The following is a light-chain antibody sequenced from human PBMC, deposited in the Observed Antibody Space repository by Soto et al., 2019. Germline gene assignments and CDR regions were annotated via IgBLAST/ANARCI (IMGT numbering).Light chain of an antibody. CDR2: GAS. CDR1: QNVNTN. V-gene: IGKV3-15*01. J-gene: IGKJ1*01. Sequence: EIVMTQALAPISVSPGARATLSCRASQNVNTNLAWYQQKPGQAPRLLIYGASTRATGIPDRFSGSGSGTDFTLTITRLEPEDFAVYYCQQYVTSSPRTVGQGTKVDIK. CDR3: QQYVTSSPRT.